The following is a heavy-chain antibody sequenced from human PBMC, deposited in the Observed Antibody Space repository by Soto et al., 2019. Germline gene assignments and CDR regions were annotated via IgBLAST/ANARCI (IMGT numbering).Heavy chain of an antibody. CDR3: ARTATWNGGNYYYYGMDV. D-gene: IGHD1-1*01. CDR2: IYYSGST. V-gene: IGHV4-59*01. J-gene: IGHJ6*02. Sequence: SETLSLTCTVSGGSISSYYWSWIRQPPGKGLEWIGYIYYSGSTNYNPSLKSRVTISVDTSKNQFSLKLSSVTAADTAVYYGARTATWNGGNYYYYGMDVWGQGTTVTVSS. CDR1: GGSISSYY.